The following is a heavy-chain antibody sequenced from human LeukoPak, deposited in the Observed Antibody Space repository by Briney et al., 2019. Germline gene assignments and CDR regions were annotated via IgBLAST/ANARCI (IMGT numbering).Heavy chain of an antibody. CDR3: ARVGDIVVVPAAEFDY. J-gene: IGHJ4*02. CDR1: GYTFTSYY. Sequence: ASLKVSCKASGYTFTSYYMHWVRQAPGQGLVWMGIINSSGGSTSYAQKVQGRFTMTRDASTSTVYMELSSLRSEDTAVYYCARVGDIVVVPAAEFDYWGQGSLVTVSS. CDR2: INSSGGST. D-gene: IGHD2-2*01. V-gene: IGHV1-46*04.